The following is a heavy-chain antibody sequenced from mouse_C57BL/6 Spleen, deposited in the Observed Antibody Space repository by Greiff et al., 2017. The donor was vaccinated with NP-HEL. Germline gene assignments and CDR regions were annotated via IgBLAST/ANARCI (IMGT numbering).Heavy chain of an antibody. CDR3: ARGGVTTVVAHYYAMDY. CDR1: GYTFTSYW. CDR2: IDPNSGGT. D-gene: IGHD1-1*01. Sequence: VQLQQPGAELVKPGASVKLSCKASGYTFTSYWMHWVKQRPGRGLEWIGRIDPNSGGTKYNEKFKSKATLTVDKPSSTAYMQLSSLTSEDSAVYYCARGGVTTVVAHYYAMDYWGQGTSVTVSS. V-gene: IGHV1-72*01. J-gene: IGHJ4*01.